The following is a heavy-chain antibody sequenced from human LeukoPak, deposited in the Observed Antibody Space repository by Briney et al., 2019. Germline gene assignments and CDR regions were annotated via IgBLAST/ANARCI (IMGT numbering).Heavy chain of an antibody. D-gene: IGHD6-13*01. CDR1: GFTFSSYN. CDR3: AKDGDGSSWYPRLYYYYMDV. Sequence: PGGSLRLSCAASGFTFSSYNMNWVRQAPGKGLEWVSAISGSGGSTYYADSVKGRFTISRDNSKNTLYLQMNSLRAEDTAVYYCAKDGDGSSWYPRLYYYYMDVWGKGTTVTVSS. V-gene: IGHV3-23*01. J-gene: IGHJ6*03. CDR2: ISGSGGST.